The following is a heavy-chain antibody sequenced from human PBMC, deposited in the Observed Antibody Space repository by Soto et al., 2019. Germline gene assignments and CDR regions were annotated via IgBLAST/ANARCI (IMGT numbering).Heavy chain of an antibody. Sequence: GESLKISCKGSGDSFSTYSIGWVRQVPGKGLEWIGNIFSSDSNAGYSRSFQGQVTISVDKSISTTYLQWSSLKASDTAIYYCATWRSSHWFDYWGQGTLVTVSS. V-gene: IGHV5-51*01. CDR2: IFSSDSNA. CDR1: GDSFSTYS. CDR3: ATWRSSHWFDY. J-gene: IGHJ4*02. D-gene: IGHD2-2*01.